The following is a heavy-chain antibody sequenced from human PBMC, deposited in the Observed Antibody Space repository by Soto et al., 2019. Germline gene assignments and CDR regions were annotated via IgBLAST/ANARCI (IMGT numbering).Heavy chain of an antibody. V-gene: IGHV3-23*01. Sequence: EVQLLESGGGLVQPGGSLRLSCAASGFTFSSYAMSWVRQAPGKGLEWISSISGSGGSTYYADSVKGRFTISRDNSKNTLYLEVSSLRAEDTAVYYCAKISGRDPNYGDYSCYYYFGMDVWGQGTTVTVSS. J-gene: IGHJ6*02. CDR1: GFTFSSYA. CDR2: ISGSGGST. D-gene: IGHD4-17*01. CDR3: AKISGRDPNYGDYSCYYYFGMDV.